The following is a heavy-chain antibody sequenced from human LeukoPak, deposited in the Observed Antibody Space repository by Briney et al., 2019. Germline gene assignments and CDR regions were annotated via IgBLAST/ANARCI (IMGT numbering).Heavy chain of an antibody. CDR1: GYTFISYY. CDR2: INPSGGST. J-gene: IGHJ5*02. CDR3: ARDTFGGGFKA. D-gene: IGHD2/OR15-2a*01. V-gene: IGHV1-46*01. Sequence: ASVKVCCKASGYTFISYYMHWVRQAPGQGLEWMGIINPSGGSTSYAQKFQGRVTMTRDTSTSTVYMELSSLRSEDTAVYYCARDTFGGGFKAWGQGTLVTVSS.